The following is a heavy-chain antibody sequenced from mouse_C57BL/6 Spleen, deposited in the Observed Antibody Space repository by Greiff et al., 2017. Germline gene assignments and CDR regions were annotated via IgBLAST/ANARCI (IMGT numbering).Heavy chain of an antibody. J-gene: IGHJ1*03. CDR2: INPNNGGT. Sequence: EVQLQQSGPELVKPGASVKMSCKASGYTFTDYNMHWVKQSHGKSLEWIGYINPNNGGTSYNQKFKGKATLTVNKSSSTAYMEHRSLTSEDSAVYYCARWGTYWYLDVWGKGTTVTVSA. CDR3: ARWGTYWYLDV. V-gene: IGHV1-22*01. CDR1: GYTFTDYN.